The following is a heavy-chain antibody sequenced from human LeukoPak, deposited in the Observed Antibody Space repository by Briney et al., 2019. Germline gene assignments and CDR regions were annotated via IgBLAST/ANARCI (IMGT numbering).Heavy chain of an antibody. CDR3: ARDRPPQYYYDSSGYYPDY. J-gene: IGHJ4*02. D-gene: IGHD3-22*01. CDR2: ISAYNGNT. V-gene: IGHV1-18*01. Sequence: ASVKVSCKASGGTFSSYAISWVRQAPGQGLEWMGWISAYNGNTNYAQKLQGRVTTTTDTSTSTAYMELRSLRSDDTAVYYCARDRPPQYYYDSSGYYPDYWGQGTLDTVSS. CDR1: GGTFSSYA.